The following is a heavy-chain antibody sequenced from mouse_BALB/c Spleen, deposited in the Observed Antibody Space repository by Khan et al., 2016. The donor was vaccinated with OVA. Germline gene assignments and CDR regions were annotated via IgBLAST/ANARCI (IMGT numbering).Heavy chain of an antibody. V-gene: IGHV1S127*01. CDR3: ARGGYGSPFAY. CDR2: IDPSKSET. D-gene: IGHD1-1*01. CDR1: GYTFTSFW. Sequence: QVRLQQSGPELVRPGASVKMSCKASGYTFTSFWIHWVKQRPGQGLEWIGMIDPSKSETRLNQKFKDKATLNVDKSSNTAYMQLSRLTSEDSAVYYWARGGYGSPFAYWGQGTLVTVSA. J-gene: IGHJ3*01.